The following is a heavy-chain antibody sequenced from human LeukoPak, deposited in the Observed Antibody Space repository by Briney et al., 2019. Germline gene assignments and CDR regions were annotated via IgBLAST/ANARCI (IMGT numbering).Heavy chain of an antibody. J-gene: IGHJ4*02. V-gene: IGHV3-7*05. CDR2: IKEDGSRN. CDR1: GFTFSSYW. D-gene: IGHD6-19*01. CDR3: ARQLSGWYDADPY. Sequence: GGSLRLSCAASGFTFSSYWMSWVCQAPGKGLEWVANIKEDGSRNHYVDSVKGRFIISRDNAKNSLYLQMSSLRAEDTAVYYCARQLSGWYDADPYWGQGTLVTVSS.